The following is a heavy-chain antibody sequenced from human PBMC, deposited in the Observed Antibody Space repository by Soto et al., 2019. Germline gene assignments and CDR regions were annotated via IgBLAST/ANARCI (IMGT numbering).Heavy chain of an antibody. CDR3: ARGAVVSLVRGVMGGNWFDP. Sequence: QVQLQESGPGLVRPSQTLSLTCTVSGASIISLDYYWTLIRQPPAKGLEWIGHSYHTGATYYNPSLESRVVMSVDTSIDQFSLKLSSVTAADTAVFYCARGAVVSLVRGVMGGNWFDPWGQGTLVTVSS. J-gene: IGHJ5*02. D-gene: IGHD3-10*01. CDR1: GASIISLDYY. V-gene: IGHV4-30-4*01. CDR2: SYHTGAT.